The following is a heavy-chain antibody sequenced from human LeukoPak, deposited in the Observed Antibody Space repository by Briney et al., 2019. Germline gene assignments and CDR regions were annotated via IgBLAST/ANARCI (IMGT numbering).Heavy chain of an antibody. Sequence: HPGGYLRLYCAASGFTFSSYAMSWVRQAPGKGLEWVSAISGSGGSTYYADSVKGRFTISRDNSKNTLYLQMNSLRAEDTAVYYCASHRSSWLIDYWGQGTLVTVSS. CDR2: ISGSGGST. CDR3: ASHRSSWLIDY. V-gene: IGHV3-23*01. CDR1: GFTFSSYA. J-gene: IGHJ4*02. D-gene: IGHD6-6*01.